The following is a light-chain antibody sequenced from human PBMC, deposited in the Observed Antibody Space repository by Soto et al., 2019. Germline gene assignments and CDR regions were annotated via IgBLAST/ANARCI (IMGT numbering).Light chain of an antibody. V-gene: IGLV3-21*04. Sequence: SYELPQPPSVSVAPGKTARITCGGNNIGSKSVHWYQQKPGQAPVLVIYYDSDRPSGIPERFSGSNSGNTATLTISRVEAGDEADYYCQVWDSSSDRDVVFGGGTKVTVL. CDR3: QVWDSSSDRDVV. CDR1: NIGSKS. J-gene: IGLJ2*01. CDR2: YDS.